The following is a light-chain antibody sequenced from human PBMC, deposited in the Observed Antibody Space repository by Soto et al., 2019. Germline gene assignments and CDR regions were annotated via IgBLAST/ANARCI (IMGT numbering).Light chain of an antibody. CDR1: TSDVGGYNY. Sequence: QSVLTQPASVSGSLGQSITISCTGATSDVGGYNYVSWYQQHPGKAPILMIYEVTNRPSGVSNRFSGSKSRNTASLTISGLQVEDEAEYYCGSYTGSITYVFGTGTKVTVL. CDR2: EVT. CDR3: GSYTGSITYV. J-gene: IGLJ1*01. V-gene: IGLV2-14*01.